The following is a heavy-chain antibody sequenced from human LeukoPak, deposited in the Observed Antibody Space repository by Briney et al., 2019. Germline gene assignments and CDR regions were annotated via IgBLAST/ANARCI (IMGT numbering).Heavy chain of an antibody. CDR3: ASALGSGSYYQAY. D-gene: IGHD3-10*01. CDR2: INLNSGAT. CDR1: GFTFTDYY. J-gene: IGHJ4*02. Sequence: ASVKVSCKASGFTFTDYYMHWVRQAPGQGLEWMGWINLNSGATGSAQKFQGSVTVTRDTSISTAYMELSRLRSDGTAVFYCASALGSGSYYQAYWGQGTLVTVSS. V-gene: IGHV1-2*02.